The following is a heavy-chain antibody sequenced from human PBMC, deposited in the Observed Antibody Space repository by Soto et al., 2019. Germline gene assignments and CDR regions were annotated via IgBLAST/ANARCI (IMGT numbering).Heavy chain of an antibody. CDR2: INAYNANT. J-gene: IGHJ4*02. V-gene: IGHV1-18*01. Sequence: QVQLVQSGAEVKKPGASVKVSCKASGYTFTNYGVSWVRQAPGQGLEWMGWINAYNANTNYAQKLQGRVTMTTDTSTNTAYMELRSLTSDDTAVYYCARDDTPVLSDYWGQGTLVTVSS. CDR1: GYTFTNYG. CDR3: ARDDTPVLSDY.